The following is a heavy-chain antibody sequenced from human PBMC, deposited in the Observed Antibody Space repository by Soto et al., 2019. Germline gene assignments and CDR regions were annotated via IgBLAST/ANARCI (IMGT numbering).Heavy chain of an antibody. V-gene: IGHV4-38-2*01. CDR1: GYSISSGYY. CDR2: IYHSGST. J-gene: IGHJ4*02. Sequence: SETLSLTCAVSGYSISSGYYWGWIRQPPGKGLEWIGSIYHSGSTYYNPSLKSRVTISVDTSKNQFSLKLSSVTAADTAVYYCARGTPTNFDYWGQGTLVTVSS. D-gene: IGHD1-1*01. CDR3: ARGTPTNFDY.